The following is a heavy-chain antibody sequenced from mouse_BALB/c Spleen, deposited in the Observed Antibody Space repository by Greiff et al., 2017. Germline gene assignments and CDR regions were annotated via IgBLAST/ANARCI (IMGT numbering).Heavy chain of an antibody. Sequence: QVQLKESGPGLVAPSQSLSITCTVSGFSLTSYGVHWVRQPPGKGLEWLGVIWAGGSTNYNSALMSRLSISKDNSKSQVFLKMNSLQTDDTAMYYCARGELYGYVWFAYWGQGTLVTVSA. V-gene: IGHV2-9*02. CDR1: GFSLTSYG. CDR2: IWAGGST. CDR3: ARGELYGYVWFAY. J-gene: IGHJ3*01. D-gene: IGHD1-2*01.